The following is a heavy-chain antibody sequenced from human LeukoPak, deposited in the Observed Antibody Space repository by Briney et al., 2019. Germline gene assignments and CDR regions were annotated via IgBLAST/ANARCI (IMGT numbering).Heavy chain of an antibody. V-gene: IGHV5-51*01. D-gene: IGHD3-10*01. CDR1: GYSFTSYW. CDR2: IYPGDSDT. CDR3: ATSRHYYGSGSYYKVGAFDI. Sequence: GESLKISCQGSGYSFTSYWIGWVRQMPGKGLEWMGIIYPGDSDTRYSPSFQGQVTISADKSISTAYLQWSSLKASDTAMYYCATSRHYYGSGSYYKVGAFDIWGQGTMVTVSS. J-gene: IGHJ3*02.